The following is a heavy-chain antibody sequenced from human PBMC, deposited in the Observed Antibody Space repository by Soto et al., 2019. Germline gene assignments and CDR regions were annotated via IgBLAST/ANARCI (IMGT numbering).Heavy chain of an antibody. D-gene: IGHD2-2*01. V-gene: IGHV1-18*01. CDR3: ARDYFRLVACGVFDY. CDR1: GYSFGDYG. Sequence: QVQLVQSGAEVKKPGASVKVSCKASGYSFGDYGVSWVRQAPGQGLEWMGWISPYNGDTNYAQNLQGRVTMTTDTSTTTAYIELRSLSCDDTAMYYCARDYFRLVACGVFDYWGQGTQVTVSS. CDR2: ISPYNGDT. J-gene: IGHJ4*02.